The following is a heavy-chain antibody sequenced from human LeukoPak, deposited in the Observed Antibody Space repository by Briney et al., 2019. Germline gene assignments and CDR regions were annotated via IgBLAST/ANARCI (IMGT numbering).Heavy chain of an antibody. J-gene: IGHJ3*02. D-gene: IGHD2-2*01. Sequence: ASVKVSCKASGYTFTGYYMHWVRQAPGQGLEWMGWINPNSGGTNYAQKFQGRVTMTRDTSISTAYMELSRLRSDDTGVYYCAGGGGYCSSTSCYDAFDIWGQGTMVTVSS. CDR2: INPNSGGT. V-gene: IGHV1-2*02. CDR3: AGGGGYCSSTSCYDAFDI. CDR1: GYTFTGYY.